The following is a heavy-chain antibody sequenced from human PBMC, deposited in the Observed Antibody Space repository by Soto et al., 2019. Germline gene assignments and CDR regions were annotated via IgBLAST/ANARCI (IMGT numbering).Heavy chain of an antibody. V-gene: IGHV3-23*01. D-gene: IGHD6-19*01. Sequence: PGGSLRLSCAASGFTFSNYGMNWVRQAPGKGLEWVSGISVSGGSTNYADSVKGRFTISTDKSKNTLYLQMNSLRAEDTALYYCAGGTFGTGWDRWGQGTLVTVSS. CDR2: ISVSGGST. CDR1: GFTFSNYG. J-gene: IGHJ5*02. CDR3: AGGTFGTGWDR.